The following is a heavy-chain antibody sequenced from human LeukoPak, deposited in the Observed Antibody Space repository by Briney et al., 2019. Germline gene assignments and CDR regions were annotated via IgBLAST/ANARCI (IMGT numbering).Heavy chain of an antibody. Sequence: SETLSLTCTVSGGSISSYYWSWVRQPPGKGLEWIGYIYYSGSTNYNPSLKSRVTISVDTSKNQFSLKLSSVTAADTAVYYCASLGRTTYGMDVWGQGTTVTVSS. CDR3: ASLGRTTYGMDV. D-gene: IGHD1-1*01. CDR2: IYYSGST. V-gene: IGHV4-59*01. CDR1: GGSISSYY. J-gene: IGHJ6*02.